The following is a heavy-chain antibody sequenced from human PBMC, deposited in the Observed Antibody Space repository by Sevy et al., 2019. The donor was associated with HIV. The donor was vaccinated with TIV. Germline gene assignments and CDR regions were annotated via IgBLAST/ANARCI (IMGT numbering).Heavy chain of an antibody. CDR1: GFSFSDYY. J-gene: IGHJ4*02. Sequence: GGSLRLSCAVSGFSFSDYYMSWIRQAPGKGLEWVSDISSRSTYIKYADSVKGRFTISRDNAKNSLSLKMNSLRADDTAVYYCARERNTYGQGYFDYWGQGTLVTVSS. D-gene: IGHD1-1*01. CDR3: ARERNTYGQGYFDY. V-gene: IGHV3-11*06. CDR2: ISSRSTYI.